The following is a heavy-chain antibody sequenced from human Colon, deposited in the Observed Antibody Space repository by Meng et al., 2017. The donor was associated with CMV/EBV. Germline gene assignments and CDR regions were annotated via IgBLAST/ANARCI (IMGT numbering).Heavy chain of an antibody. CDR1: GGSINTGGHY. D-gene: IGHD3-22*01. CDR3: ARGVTMITAGMDV. Sequence: SETLSLTCTVSGGSINTGGHYWSWVRQHPGKGLEWIGYIYESGATYYNPSLKSRVTITMDTPKITVSLNLKSVTAADTAVYYCARGVTMITAGMDVWGQGTTVTVSS. CDR2: IYESGAT. J-gene: IGHJ6*02. V-gene: IGHV4-31*03.